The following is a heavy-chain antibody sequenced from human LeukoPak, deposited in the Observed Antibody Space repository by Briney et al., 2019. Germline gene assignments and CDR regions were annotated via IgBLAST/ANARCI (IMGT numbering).Heavy chain of an antibody. CDR2: IRYDGSNK. CDR3: AKDPGTRYDPLGYFDY. V-gene: IGHV3-30*02. D-gene: IGHD3-10*01. CDR1: GFTFSSYG. Sequence: GGSLRLSCAASGFTFSSYGMHWVRQAPGKGLEWVAFIRYDGSNKYYADSVKGRFTIYRDNSKNTLYLQMNSLRAEDTAVYYCAKDPGTRYDPLGYFDYWGQGTLVTVSS. J-gene: IGHJ4*02.